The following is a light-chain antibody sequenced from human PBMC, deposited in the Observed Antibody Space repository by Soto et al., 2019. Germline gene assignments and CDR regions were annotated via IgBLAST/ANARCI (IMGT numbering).Light chain of an antibody. CDR1: NRGVGSYNR. CDR2: EVS. Sequence: VLTKSPSVSGSPSQTVALSCNGNNRGVGSYNRVSWYQQPPGAAPKLMIYEVSNRPSGVPDRFSGSKSGNTASLTISGLQAEDEADYYCNSYKGSSTYVFGTGTKVTVL. CDR3: NSYKGSSTYV. V-gene: IGLV2-18*02. J-gene: IGLJ1*01.